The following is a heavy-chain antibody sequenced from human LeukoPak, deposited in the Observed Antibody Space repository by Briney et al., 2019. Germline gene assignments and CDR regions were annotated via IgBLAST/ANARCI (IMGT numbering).Heavy chain of an antibody. CDR2: IYYSGST. D-gene: IGHD6-6*01. Sequence: SSETLSLTCGVSGGSVSRSSYYWGWIRQPPGKGLEWIGSIYYSGSTYYNPSLKSRVTISVDTSKNQFSLKLSSVTAADTAVYYCARHEYSSSYFDYWGQGTPVTVSS. J-gene: IGHJ4*02. V-gene: IGHV4-39*01. CDR3: ARHEYSSSYFDY. CDR1: GGSVSRSSYY.